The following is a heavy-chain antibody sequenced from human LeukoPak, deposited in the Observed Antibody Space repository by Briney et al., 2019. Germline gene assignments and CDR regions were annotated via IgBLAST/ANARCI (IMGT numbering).Heavy chain of an antibody. CDR3: ARDRGGYSYDYIRGHAFDI. V-gene: IGHV1-18*01. Sequence: AAVKGSCKASGYTLSIYSITWMRQATGQGLEWMGWISTYNGKTNFAEKFQGRVTMTTDTSTSIVYMELSSLRSDDTAVYFCARDRGGYSYDYIRGHAFDIWGQGTKVTVSS. J-gene: IGHJ3*02. CDR2: ISTYNGKT. CDR1: GYTLSIYS. D-gene: IGHD5-18*01.